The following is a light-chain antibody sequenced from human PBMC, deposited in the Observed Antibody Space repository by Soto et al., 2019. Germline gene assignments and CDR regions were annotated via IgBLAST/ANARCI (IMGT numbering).Light chain of an antibody. CDR3: QQYRSWPRT. J-gene: IGKJ1*01. Sequence: EIVRTQSPATLSVSPGESVILSCRASQSVDISVAWYQQRPGQAPRLLSYGASTRATDMPGTFSGRGSGTECTLTSTSLRPEDFGVYYCQQYRSWPRTFGQGTKVDIK. V-gene: IGKV3-15*01. CDR1: QSVDIS. CDR2: GAS.